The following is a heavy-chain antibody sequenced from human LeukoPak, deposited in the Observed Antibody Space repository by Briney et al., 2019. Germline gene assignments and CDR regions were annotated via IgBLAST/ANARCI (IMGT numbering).Heavy chain of an antibody. D-gene: IGHD2-2*01. CDR3: ARDRWDRTSSWFDP. CDR2: IYYSGST. CDR1: GGSISSGGYY. V-gene: IGHV4-31*03. J-gene: IGHJ5*02. Sequence: SETLSLTCTVSGGSISSGGYYWSWIRQHPGKGLEWIGYIYYSGSTYYNPSLKSRVTISVDTSKNQFSLKLSSVTAADTAVYYCARDRWDRTSSWFDPWGQGTLVTVSS.